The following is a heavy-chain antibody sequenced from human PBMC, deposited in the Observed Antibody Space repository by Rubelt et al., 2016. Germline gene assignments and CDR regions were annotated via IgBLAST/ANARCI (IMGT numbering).Heavy chain of an antibody. V-gene: IGHV4-59*01. J-gene: IGHJ6*02. CDR2: IYDSGST. CDR3: ARGGKQQLGPYYYVMDV. Sequence: TVSGGSISGYFWSWIRQPQGKGLEWIGYIYDSGSTNYNPSLKSRVSISVNTSKNQLSLKLSSVTAADTAVYYCARGGKQQLGPYYYVMDVWGQGTTVTVSS. D-gene: IGHD6-13*01. CDR1: GGSISGYF.